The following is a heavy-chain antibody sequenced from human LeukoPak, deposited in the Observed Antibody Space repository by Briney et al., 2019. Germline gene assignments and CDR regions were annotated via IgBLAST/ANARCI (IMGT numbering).Heavy chain of an antibody. J-gene: IGHJ5*02. Sequence: SQTLSLTCTVSGDSISSGHFFWSWIRQPAGKGLEWIGRFYTSGTTDYKPTLKSRVTMSVDTSKNLFSLKLTSVTAADTAVYYCARAASRSNTWFDPWGQGALVTVSS. D-gene: IGHD2-15*01. CDR2: FYTSGTT. V-gene: IGHV4-61*02. CDR1: GDSISSGHFF. CDR3: ARAASRSNTWFDP.